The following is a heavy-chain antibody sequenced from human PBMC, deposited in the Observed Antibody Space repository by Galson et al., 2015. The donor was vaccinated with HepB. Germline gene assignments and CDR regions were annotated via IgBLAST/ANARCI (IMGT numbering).Heavy chain of an antibody. Sequence: SVKVSCKASGGTFSSYAISWVRQAPGQGLEWMGRIVPILGIANYAQKFQGRVTITADKSTSTAYMELSSLRSEDTAVYYCAREGGGNYYGSGSYLYGMDVWGQGTTVTVSS. D-gene: IGHD3-10*01. CDR3: AREGGGNYYGSGSYLYGMDV. CDR1: GGTFSSYA. J-gene: IGHJ6*02. CDR2: IVPILGIA. V-gene: IGHV1-69*04.